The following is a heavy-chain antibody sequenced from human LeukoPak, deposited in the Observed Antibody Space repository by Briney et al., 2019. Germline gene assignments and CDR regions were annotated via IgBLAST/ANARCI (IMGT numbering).Heavy chain of an antibody. V-gene: IGHV4-59*01. D-gene: IGHD6-19*01. J-gene: IGHJ4*02. CDR1: GGSISGYY. Sequence: KPSETLSLTCTVSGGSISGYYWSWIRQSPGKGLEWIAYIYYSGSTNYNPSLQSRVTISVDPSKNQFSLKLTSVTAADTAVYYCARERPGDSSLDYWGQGTLVTVSS. CDR3: ARERPGDSSLDY. CDR2: IYYSGST.